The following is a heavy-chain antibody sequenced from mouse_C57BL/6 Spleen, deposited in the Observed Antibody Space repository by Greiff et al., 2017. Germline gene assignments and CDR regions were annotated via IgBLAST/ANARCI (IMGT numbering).Heavy chain of an antibody. J-gene: IGHJ1*03. CDR3: ARCLYYYGSSYDWYFDV. Sequence: QVQLQQSGPELVKPGASVKISCKASGYTFTDYYINWVKQRPGQGLEWIGWIFPGSGSTYYNEKFKGKATLTVDKSSSTAYMLLSSLTSEDSAVYFCARCLYYYGSSYDWYFDVWGTGTTVTVSS. V-gene: IGHV1-75*01. CDR2: IFPGSGST. D-gene: IGHD1-1*01. CDR1: GYTFTDYY.